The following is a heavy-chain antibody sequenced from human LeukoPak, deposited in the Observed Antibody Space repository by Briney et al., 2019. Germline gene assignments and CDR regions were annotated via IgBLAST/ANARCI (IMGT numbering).Heavy chain of an antibody. V-gene: IGHV3-30*04. J-gene: IGHJ5*02. CDR2: ISYDGSNK. CDR3: AREAKFGEFNPHDP. CDR1: GFTFSSYA. D-gene: IGHD3-10*01. Sequence: GGSLRLSCAASGFTFSSYAMHWVRQAPGKGLEWVAVISYDGSNKYYADSVKGRFTISRDNSKNTLYLQMNSLRAEDTAVYYCAREAKFGEFNPHDPWGQGTLVTVSS.